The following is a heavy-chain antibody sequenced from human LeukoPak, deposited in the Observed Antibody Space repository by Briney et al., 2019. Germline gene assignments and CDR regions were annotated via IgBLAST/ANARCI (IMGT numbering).Heavy chain of an antibody. J-gene: IGHJ6*02. D-gene: IGHD2-8*02. V-gene: IGHV3-30*04. CDR2: ISYDGSNK. Sequence: GTSLRLSCAASGFTFNTYAMHWVRQAPGKGLEWVAVISYDGSNKYYADSVKGRFTISRDNSKNTLYLQMNSLRAEDTAVYYCAKDSLALLVLNYYYGMDVWGQGTTVTVSS. CDR3: AKDSLALLVLNYYYGMDV. CDR1: GFTFNTYA.